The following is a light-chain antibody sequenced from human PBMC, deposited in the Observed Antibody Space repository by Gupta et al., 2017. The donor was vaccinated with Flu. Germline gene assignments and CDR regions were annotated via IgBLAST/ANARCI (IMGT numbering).Light chain of an antibody. Sequence: YELTQPPSVSVCPGKTARVTCTGNKLGNKYSSWYQQKPGQSPVLVLHHDSRRPSGIPERFSGSSSSNMATLTISGTQPMDEADYFCQAWDNSFVAFGGGTRLTVL. CDR1: KLGNKY. J-gene: IGLJ2*01. V-gene: IGLV3-1*01. CDR3: QAWDNSFVA. CDR2: HDS.